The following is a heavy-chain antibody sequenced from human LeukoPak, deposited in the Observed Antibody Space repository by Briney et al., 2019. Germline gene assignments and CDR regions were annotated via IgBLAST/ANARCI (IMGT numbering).Heavy chain of an antibody. V-gene: IGHV4-31*03. J-gene: IGHJ4*02. CDR2: IYYSGST. CDR1: GGSISSGGYY. D-gene: IGHD2/OR15-2a*01. Sequence: SQALSLTCTVSGGSISSGGYYWSWIRQHPGKGLEWIGYIYYSGSTYYNPSLKSRVTISVDTSKNQFSLKLSSVTAADTAVYYCARRQVVLHPGPGDYFDYWGQGTLVTVSS. CDR3: ARRQVVLHPGPGDYFDY.